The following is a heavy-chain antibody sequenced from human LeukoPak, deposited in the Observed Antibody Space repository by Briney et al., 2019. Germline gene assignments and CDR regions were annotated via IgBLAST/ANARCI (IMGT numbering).Heavy chain of an antibody. Sequence: ASVKVSCKASGYTFTGYYMHWVRQAPGQGLEWMGRINPNSGGTNYAQKFQGRVTMTRDTSISTAYMELSRLRSDDTAVYYCARIAVAGTVYFDYWGQGTLVTVPS. D-gene: IGHD6-19*01. V-gene: IGHV1-2*06. CDR2: INPNSGGT. CDR1: GYTFTGYY. CDR3: ARIAVAGTVYFDY. J-gene: IGHJ4*02.